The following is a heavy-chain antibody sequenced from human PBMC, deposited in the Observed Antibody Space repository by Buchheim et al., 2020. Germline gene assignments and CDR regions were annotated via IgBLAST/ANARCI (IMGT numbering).Heavy chain of an antibody. Sequence: QVRLVESGGGVVQPGRFLRLSCAASGFTFSSYGMHWVRQAPGKGLEWVAVIWYDGSNKYYADSVKGRFTISRDNSKNTLYLQMNSLRAEDTAVYYCARLDIVATMTDYWGQGTL. CDR3: ARLDIVATMTDY. CDR1: GFTFSSYG. D-gene: IGHD5-12*01. V-gene: IGHV3-33*01. J-gene: IGHJ4*02. CDR2: IWYDGSNK.